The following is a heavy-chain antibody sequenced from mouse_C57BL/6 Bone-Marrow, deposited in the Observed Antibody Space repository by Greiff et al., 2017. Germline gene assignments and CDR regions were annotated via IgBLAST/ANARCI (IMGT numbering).Heavy chain of an antibody. V-gene: IGHV5-4*01. CDR2: ISDGGSYT. CDR3: ARGWDYYAMDY. Sequence: EVHLVESGGGLVKPGGSLKLSCAASGFTFSSYAMSWVRQTPEKRLEWVATISDGGSYTYYPDNVKGRFTISRDNAKNNLYLQMSHLKSEDTAMYYCARGWDYYAMDYWGQETSVTVSS. D-gene: IGHD4-1*01. CDR1: GFTFSSYA. J-gene: IGHJ4*01.